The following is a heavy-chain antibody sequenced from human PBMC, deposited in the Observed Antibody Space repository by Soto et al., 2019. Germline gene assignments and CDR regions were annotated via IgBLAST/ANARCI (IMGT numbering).Heavy chain of an antibody. CDR1: GFTFTSSA. CDR2: IVVGSGNT. Sequence: GASVKVSCKASGFTFTSSAVQWVRQARGQRLEWIGWIVVGSGNTNYAQKFQERVTITRDMSTSTAYMELSSLRSEDTAVYYCAAEGSAGYYYYYYGMDVWGQGTTVTVSS. V-gene: IGHV1-58*01. CDR3: AAEGSAGYYYYYYGMDV. D-gene: IGHD6-6*01. J-gene: IGHJ6*02.